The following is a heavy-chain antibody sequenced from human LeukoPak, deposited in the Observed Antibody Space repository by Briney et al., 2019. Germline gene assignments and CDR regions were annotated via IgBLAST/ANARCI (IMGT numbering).Heavy chain of an antibody. Sequence: PGGSLRLSCAASGFTFSSYAMSWVRQAPGKGLEWVSDISHTGGDIYYADSVKGRFTISRDNSKNTLYLQMNSLRAEDTAVYYCAKVMSPSTVTTFDAFDIWGQGTMVTVSS. D-gene: IGHD4-17*01. V-gene: IGHV3-23*01. J-gene: IGHJ3*02. CDR1: GFTFSSYA. CDR3: AKVMSPSTVTTFDAFDI. CDR2: ISHTGGDI.